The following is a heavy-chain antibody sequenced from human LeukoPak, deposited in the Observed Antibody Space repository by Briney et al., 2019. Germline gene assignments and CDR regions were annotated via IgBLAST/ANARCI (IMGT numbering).Heavy chain of an antibody. D-gene: IGHD4-17*01. CDR3: ARDDNGDNWFDP. Sequence: PGGSLRLSCAASGFTVSSNYMSWVRQAPGKGLEWVSVIYSGGNTYYADSVRGRFTISRDNSKNTLYLQMNSLRAEDTAVYYCARDDNGDNWFDPWGQGTLVTVSS. CDR2: IYSGGNT. J-gene: IGHJ5*02. V-gene: IGHV3-53*01. CDR1: GFTVSSNY.